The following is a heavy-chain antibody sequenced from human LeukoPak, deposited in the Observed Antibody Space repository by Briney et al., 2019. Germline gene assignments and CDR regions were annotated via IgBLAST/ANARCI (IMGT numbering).Heavy chain of an antibody. CDR1: GFTFSPYG. J-gene: IGHJ4*02. Sequence: GGSLRLSCAASGFTFSPYGMHWVRQAPGKGLEWVALISYGGDDKYYADSVKGRFTISRDDSKNTLYLQMNSLRAEDTAVYYCEKLFDWNPIDCWGEATVVTV. CDR3: EKLFDWNPIDC. V-gene: IGHV3-30*18. D-gene: IGHD3-9*01. CDR2: ISYGGDDK.